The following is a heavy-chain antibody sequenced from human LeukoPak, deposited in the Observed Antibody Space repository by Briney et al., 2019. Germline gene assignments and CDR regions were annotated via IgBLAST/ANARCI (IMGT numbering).Heavy chain of an antibody. CDR2: VYYSGST. V-gene: IGHV4-39*01. J-gene: IGHJ5*02. CDR3: ARASFNVVFGNWFDP. Sequence: SETLSLTCTVSSGSIGSSSNYWGWIRQAPGKGLEWIGNVYYSGSTFYNPSLRSRVTISVDTSKNQFSLKLRSVTAADTAIYYCARASFNVVFGNWFDPWGQGTLVTVSS. D-gene: IGHD2-8*01. CDR1: SGSIGSSSNY.